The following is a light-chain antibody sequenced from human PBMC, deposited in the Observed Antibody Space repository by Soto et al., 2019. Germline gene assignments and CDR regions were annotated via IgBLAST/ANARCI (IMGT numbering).Light chain of an antibody. CDR1: SGHSSYA. J-gene: IGLJ3*02. Sequence: QLVLTPSPSASASLGASVKLTCTLSSGHSSYAIAWHQQKPEKCPRYLMKLNSDGSHSKGDGIPDRFSGSSSGAERYLIIAGHQSEEEADYDCQTWGTVILRVFGGGTKVTVL. V-gene: IGLV4-69*01. CDR2: LNSDGSH. CDR3: QTWGTVILRV.